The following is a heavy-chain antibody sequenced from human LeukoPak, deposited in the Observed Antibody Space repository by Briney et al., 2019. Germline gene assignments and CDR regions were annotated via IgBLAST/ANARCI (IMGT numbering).Heavy chain of an antibody. CDR3: ARDQKWLRQGFDY. V-gene: IGHV1-2*02. J-gene: IGHJ4*02. Sequence: ASVKVSCKASGYTFTGYYMHWVRQAPGQGLEWMGWINPNSGGTNYAQKIQGRVTMTRDTSISTAYMELSRLRSDDTAVYYCARDQKWLRQGFDYWGQGTLVTVSS. D-gene: IGHD5-12*01. CDR2: INPNSGGT. CDR1: GYTFTGYY.